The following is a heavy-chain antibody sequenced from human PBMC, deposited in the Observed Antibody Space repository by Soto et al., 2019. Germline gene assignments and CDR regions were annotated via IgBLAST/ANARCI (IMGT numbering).Heavy chain of an antibody. CDR2: ISGSGGST. J-gene: IGHJ3*02. V-gene: IGHV3-23*01. Sequence: EVQLLESGGGLVQPGGSLRLSCAASGFTFSSYAMSWVRQAPGKGLEWVSAISGSGGSTYYADSVKGRFTISRDNSKNTLYLQMNSLRAEDTAVYYCAKVMHYDYIWGSYPRGAFDIWGQGTMVTVSS. CDR1: GFTFSSYA. D-gene: IGHD3-16*02. CDR3: AKVMHYDYIWGSYPRGAFDI.